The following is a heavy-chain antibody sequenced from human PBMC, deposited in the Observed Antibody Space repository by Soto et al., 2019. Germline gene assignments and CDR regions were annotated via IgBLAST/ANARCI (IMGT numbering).Heavy chain of an antibody. CDR3: ARGGYDFWSGYIYYYYGMDV. J-gene: IGHJ6*02. CDR1: GYTFTSYD. V-gene: IGHV1-8*01. CDR2: MNPNSGNT. Sequence: GASVKVSCKASGYTFTSYDINWVRQATGQGLEWMGWMNPNSGNTGYAQKFQGRVTMTRNTSISTAYMELSSLRSEDTAVYYCARGGYDFWSGYIYYYYGMDVWGQGTTVTVSS. D-gene: IGHD3-3*01.